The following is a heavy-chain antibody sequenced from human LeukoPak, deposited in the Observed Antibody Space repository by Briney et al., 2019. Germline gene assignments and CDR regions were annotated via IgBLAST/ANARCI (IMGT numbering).Heavy chain of an antibody. Sequence: NPSETLSPTCAVSGGSISSSNWWSWVRQPPGKGLEWMGEIYHSGSTNYNPSLKSRVTISVDKSKNQFSLKLSSVTAADTAVYYCARASDCSGCPHYYYYGMDVWGQGTTVTVSS. CDR2: IYHSGST. J-gene: IGHJ6*02. V-gene: IGHV4-4*02. CDR1: GGSISSSNW. D-gene: IGHD6-19*01. CDR3: ARASDCSGCPHYYYYGMDV.